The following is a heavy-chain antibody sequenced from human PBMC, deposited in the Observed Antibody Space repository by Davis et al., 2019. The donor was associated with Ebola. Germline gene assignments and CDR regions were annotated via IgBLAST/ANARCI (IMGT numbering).Heavy chain of an antibody. CDR1: GFTFDALG. D-gene: IGHD2-2*02. CDR3: ARERPAAIYYYYGMDV. J-gene: IGHJ6*02. CDR2: IWYDESNS. Sequence: GGSLRLSCVASGFTFDALGMNWVRQAPGKGLEWVATIWYDESNSYYADSVKGRFTISRDDSKNTLYLRMNSLRAEDTAVYYCARERPAAIYYYYGMDVWGQGTTVTVSS. V-gene: IGHV3-33*01.